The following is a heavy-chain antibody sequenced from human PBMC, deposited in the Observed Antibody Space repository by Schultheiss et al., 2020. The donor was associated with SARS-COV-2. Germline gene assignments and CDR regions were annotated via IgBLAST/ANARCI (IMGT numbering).Heavy chain of an antibody. J-gene: IGHJ4*02. V-gene: IGHV4-39*01. CDR3: ARAPDDSSGYYYLFYFDY. CDR1: GDSISSGDHY. CDR2: IYYTGYT. Sequence: SETLSLTCTVAGDSISSGDHYWGWIRQPPGKPLEWIGSIYYTGYTYYNPSLKSQVTISVNTSRNQFSLKLTSVTATEPATYYCARAPDDSSGYYYLFYFDYWGQGTLVTVSS. D-gene: IGHD3-22*01.